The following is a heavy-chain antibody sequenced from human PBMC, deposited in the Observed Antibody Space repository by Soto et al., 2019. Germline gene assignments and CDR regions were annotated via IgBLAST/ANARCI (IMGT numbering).Heavy chain of an antibody. D-gene: IGHD3-16*01. V-gene: IGHV3-30-3*01. CDR1: GFTFSSYA. Sequence: QVPLVESGGGVVQPGRSLRLSCAASGFTFSSYAMHWVRQAPGKGLEWVAVISYDGSNKYYADSVKGRVTISRDNSKITLYLQMNSLRAEDTAVYYCARPATYEDAVYFDYWGQGTLVTVSS. CDR3: ARPATYEDAVYFDY. CDR2: ISYDGSNK. J-gene: IGHJ4*02.